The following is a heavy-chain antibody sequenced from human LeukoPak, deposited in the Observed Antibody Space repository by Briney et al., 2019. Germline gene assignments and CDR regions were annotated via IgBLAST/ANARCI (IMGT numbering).Heavy chain of an antibody. V-gene: IGHV3-23*01. CDR1: GFTFSSYA. CDR2: ISGSGGST. J-gene: IGHJ6*02. CDR3: AKDDAVVTPMFYYYYGMDV. Sequence: GGSLRLSCAASGFTFSSYAMSWVRQAPEKGLEWVSAISGSGGSTYYADSVKGRFTISRDNSKNTLYLQMNSLRAEDTAVYYCAKDDAVVTPMFYYYYGMDVWGQGTTVTVSS. D-gene: IGHD4-23*01.